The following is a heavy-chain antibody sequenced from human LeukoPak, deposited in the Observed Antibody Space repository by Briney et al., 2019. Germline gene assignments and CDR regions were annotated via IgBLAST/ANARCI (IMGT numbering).Heavy chain of an antibody. J-gene: IGHJ4*02. CDR3: ARDPRKSSYWYPHFDY. D-gene: IGHD6-13*01. V-gene: IGHV3-30*04. CDR1: RSTFSSYA. Sequence: GGSLRLSCEASRSTFSSYAMHWVRQAPGKGLEWVAVKYYADSVKGRFTISRDNSKNTLYLQMNSLRAEDTAVYYCARDPRKSSYWYPHFDYWGQGTLVTFSS. CDR2: K.